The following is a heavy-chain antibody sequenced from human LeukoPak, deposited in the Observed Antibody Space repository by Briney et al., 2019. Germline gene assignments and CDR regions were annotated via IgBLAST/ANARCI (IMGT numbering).Heavy chain of an antibody. CDR3: ARDGDIVVVVAAHGMDV. CDR2: INPNSGGT. D-gene: IGHD2-15*01. Sequence: GASVKVSCKASGYTFTGYYMHWVRQAPGQGLEWMGWINPNSGGTNYAQKFQGRVTMTRDTSISTAYMELSRLRSDDTAVYYCARDGDIVVVVAAHGMDVWGQGTTVTVSS. CDR1: GYTFTGYY. J-gene: IGHJ6*02. V-gene: IGHV1-2*02.